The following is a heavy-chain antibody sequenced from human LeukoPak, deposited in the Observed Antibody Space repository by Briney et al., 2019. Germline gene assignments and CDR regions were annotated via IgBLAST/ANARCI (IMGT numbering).Heavy chain of an antibody. CDR3: KTDPGDYGLS. D-gene: IGHD4/OR15-4a*01. Sequence: GGSLRLSCSVSGLTFSTAWMSWVRQAPGKGLEWVGRIKSHVDGGTTDYAAPVKGRFTISREDSRNVMYLQMNSLKTEDTAVYYCKTDPGDYGLSWGQGAQVTVSS. J-gene: IGHJ5*02. CDR2: IKSHVDGGTT. CDR1: GLTFSTAW. V-gene: IGHV3-15*01.